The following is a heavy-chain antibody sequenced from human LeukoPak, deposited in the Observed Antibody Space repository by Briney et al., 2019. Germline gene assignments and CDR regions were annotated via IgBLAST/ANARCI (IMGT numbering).Heavy chain of an antibody. V-gene: IGHV4-30-4*01. Sequence: KPSQTLSLTCTVSGGSINSGELFWSWIRQSPGEGLEWIGYIYYSGSTYYNPSLRSRVTISLDTSKNQFSLKLSSVTAADTAVYYCARGPKYQLHTHDYYYGMDVWGKGTTVTVSS. CDR2: IYYSGST. CDR1: GGSINSGELF. D-gene: IGHD2-2*01. J-gene: IGHJ6*04. CDR3: ARGPKYQLHTHDYYYGMDV.